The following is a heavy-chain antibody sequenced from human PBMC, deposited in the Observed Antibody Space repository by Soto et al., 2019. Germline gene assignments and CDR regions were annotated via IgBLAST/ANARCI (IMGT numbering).Heavy chain of an antibody. CDR3: AKDVGIAAAGTNYYYGMDV. Sequence: GGSLRLSCAASGFTFSSYAMSWVRQAPGKGLEWVSAISGSGGSTYYADSVKGRFTISRDNSKNTLYLQMDSLRAEDTAVYYCAKDVGIAAAGTNYYYGMDVWGQGTTVTVSS. J-gene: IGHJ6*02. V-gene: IGHV3-23*01. D-gene: IGHD6-13*01. CDR2: ISGSGGST. CDR1: GFTFSSYA.